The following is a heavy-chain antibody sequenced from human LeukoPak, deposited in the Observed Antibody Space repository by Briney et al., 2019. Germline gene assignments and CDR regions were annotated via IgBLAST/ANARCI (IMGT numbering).Heavy chain of an antibody. J-gene: IGHJ1*01. CDR1: GFTFSSYA. D-gene: IGHD3-22*01. CDR3: AKVGEYYYDSSGYYAEYFQH. V-gene: IGHV3-23*01. CDR2: ISGSGGST. Sequence: GGSLRLSCAASGFTFSSYAMSWVRQAPGKGLEWVSAISGSGGSTYYEDSVKGRFTISRGNPKNTLYLQMNRLRAEDTSVYYCAKVGEYYYDSSGYYAEYFQHWGQGTLVTVSS.